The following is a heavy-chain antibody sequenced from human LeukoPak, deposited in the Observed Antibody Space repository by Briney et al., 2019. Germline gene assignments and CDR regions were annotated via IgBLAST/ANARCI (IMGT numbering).Heavy chain of an antibody. Sequence: GGSLRLSCAASGFTFSSYGMHWVRQAPGKGLEWVAVIWYDGSNKYYADSVKGRFTISRGNSKNTLYLQMNSLRAEDTAVYYCARGPAVYCSSTSCHLAITGYFDYWGQGTLVTVSS. CDR2: IWYDGSNK. J-gene: IGHJ4*02. V-gene: IGHV3-33*01. CDR1: GFTFSSYG. CDR3: ARGPAVYCSSTSCHLAITGYFDY. D-gene: IGHD2-2*01.